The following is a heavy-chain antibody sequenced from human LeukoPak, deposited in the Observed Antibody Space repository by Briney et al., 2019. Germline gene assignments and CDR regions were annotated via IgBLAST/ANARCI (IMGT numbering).Heavy chain of an antibody. J-gene: IGHJ3*02. CDR2: IYSGGST. CDR1: GFTVSGNH. D-gene: IGHD6-19*01. Sequence: SGGSLRLSCAASGFTVSGNHMSWVRQAPGKGLEWVSVIYSGGSTYYADSVKGRFTISRDNSKNTLYLQMNSLRAEDTAVYYCAKDIAVAVNAFDIWGQGTMVTVSS. V-gene: IGHV3-53*01. CDR3: AKDIAVAVNAFDI.